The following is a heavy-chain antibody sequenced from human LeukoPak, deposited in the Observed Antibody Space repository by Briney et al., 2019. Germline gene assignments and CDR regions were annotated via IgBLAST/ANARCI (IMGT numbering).Heavy chain of an antibody. D-gene: IGHD6-19*01. CDR3: ARDRYSSDVQYYFDY. Sequence: GGSLRLSCAASGFTFSSYSMNVVRQAPGKGLEWVSFISSSSTYIYYADSVKGRSTISRDNAKNSLYLQMNSLRAEDTAVYYCARDRYSSDVQYYFDYWGQGTLVTVSS. V-gene: IGHV3-21*01. CDR2: ISSSSTYI. CDR1: GFTFSSYS. J-gene: IGHJ4*02.